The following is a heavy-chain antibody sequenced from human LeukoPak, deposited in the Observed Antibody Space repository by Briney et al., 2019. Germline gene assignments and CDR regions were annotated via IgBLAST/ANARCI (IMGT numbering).Heavy chain of an antibody. V-gene: IGHV3-23*01. CDR1: GFTFSSYA. CDR3: ARVGPWVNPDYYYMDV. CDR2: ISGSDGDT. J-gene: IGHJ6*03. Sequence: GGSLRLSCAASGFTFSSYAMHWVRQAPGKGQEWVSTISGSDGDTYYADSVKGRFTISRDNSKNTLYLQMNSLRAEDTAVYYCARVGPWVNPDYYYMDVWGKGTTVTVSS. D-gene: IGHD1-14*01.